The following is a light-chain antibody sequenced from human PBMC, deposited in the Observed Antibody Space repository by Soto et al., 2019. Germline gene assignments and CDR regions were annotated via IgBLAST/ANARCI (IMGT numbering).Light chain of an antibody. CDR1: QSISSW. V-gene: IGKV1-5*03. J-gene: IGKJ2*01. CDR3: QQYNSYSPMYT. CDR2: KAS. Sequence: DIQMTQSPSTLSASVGDRVTITCRASQSISSWLAWYQQKPGKAPKLLIYKASSLESGVPSRFSGSGSGTGFTLTISSLQPDDFATYYCQQYNSYSPMYTFGQGTKLEIK.